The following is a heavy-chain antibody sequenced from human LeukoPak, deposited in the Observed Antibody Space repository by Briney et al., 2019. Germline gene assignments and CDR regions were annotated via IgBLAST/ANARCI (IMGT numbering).Heavy chain of an antibody. CDR2: INPNSGGT. CDR3: AARSVAGYYYYYYMDV. Sequence: ASVKVSCKASGYTFTSYYMHWVRQAPGQGLEWMGWINPNSGGTNYAQKFQERVTITRDMSTSTAYMELSSLRSEDTAVYYCAARSVAGYYYYYYMDVWGKGTTVTISS. V-gene: IGHV1-2*02. J-gene: IGHJ6*03. CDR1: GYTFTSYY. D-gene: IGHD6-19*01.